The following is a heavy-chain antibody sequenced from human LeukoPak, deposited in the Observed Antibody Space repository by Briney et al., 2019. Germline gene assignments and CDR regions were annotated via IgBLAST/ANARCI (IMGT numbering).Heavy chain of an antibody. CDR1: GFTFSSYE. J-gene: IGHJ4*02. D-gene: IGHD3-22*01. Sequence: ESLRLSCAASGFTFSSYEMNWVRQAPGKGLEWIGEINHSGSTNYNPSLKSRVTISVDTSKNQFSLKLSSVTAADTAVYYCARFSPRAKRGSGSPFDYWGQGTLVTVSS. V-gene: IGHV4-34*01. CDR3: ARFSPRAKRGSGSPFDY. CDR2: INHSGST.